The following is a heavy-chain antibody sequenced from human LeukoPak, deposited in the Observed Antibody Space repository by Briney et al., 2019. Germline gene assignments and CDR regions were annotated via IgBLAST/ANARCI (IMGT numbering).Heavy chain of an antibody. CDR1: GYTFTGYY. V-gene: IGHV1-2*02. D-gene: IGHD6-13*01. J-gene: IGHJ5*02. CDR3: ARDLGSSWYFGWFDP. CDR2: INPNSGGT. Sequence: ASVKVSCKASGYTFTGYYMHWVRQAPGQGLEWMAWINPNSGGTNYAQKFQGRVTMTRDTPISTASMELSSLRSDDTAVYYCARDLGSSWYFGWFDPWGQGTLVTVSS.